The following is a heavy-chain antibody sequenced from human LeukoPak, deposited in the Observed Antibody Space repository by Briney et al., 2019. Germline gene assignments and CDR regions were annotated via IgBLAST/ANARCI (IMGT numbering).Heavy chain of an antibody. CDR2: IYTSGST. CDR3: ARDDYGDYGRY. D-gene: IGHD4-17*01. J-gene: IGHJ4*02. V-gene: IGHV4-61*02. Sequence: SQTLSLTCTVSSGSISSGNYYWSWIRQPAGKGLEWIGRIYTSGSTYYNTSLGSRITISLDTSKNQFSLKLSSVTAADTAVYYCARDDYGDYGRYWGQGTLVTVSS. CDR1: SGSISSGNYY.